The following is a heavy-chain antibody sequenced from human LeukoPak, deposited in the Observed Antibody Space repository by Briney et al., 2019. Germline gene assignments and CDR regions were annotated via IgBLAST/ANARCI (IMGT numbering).Heavy chain of an antibody. CDR2: IKQDGSEK. CDR3: AKDRTVGASYWYFDL. V-gene: IGHV3-7*03. J-gene: IGHJ2*01. D-gene: IGHD1-26*01. CDR1: GFTFSSYW. Sequence: GGSLRLSCAASGFTFSSYWMSWVRQAPGKGLEWAANIKQDGSEKYYVDSVKGRFTISRDNAKNSLYLQMNTLRAEDTAIYYCAKDRTVGASYWYFDLWGRGTLVTVSS.